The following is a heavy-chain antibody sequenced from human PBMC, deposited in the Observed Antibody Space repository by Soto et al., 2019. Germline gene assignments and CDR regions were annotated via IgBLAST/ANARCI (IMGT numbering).Heavy chain of an antibody. CDR3: ARGGGVTATFDY. Sequence: SSETLSLTCTVSGGSISSYFYIWVRQPPGKGLEWIGYIYYSGGTNYNPSLKSRVTISVDTSKNQFSLKLSSVTAADTAVYYCARGGGVTATFDYWGQGTLVTVSS. CDR1: GGSISSYF. CDR2: IYYSGGT. D-gene: IGHD5-18*01. J-gene: IGHJ4*02. V-gene: IGHV4-59*01.